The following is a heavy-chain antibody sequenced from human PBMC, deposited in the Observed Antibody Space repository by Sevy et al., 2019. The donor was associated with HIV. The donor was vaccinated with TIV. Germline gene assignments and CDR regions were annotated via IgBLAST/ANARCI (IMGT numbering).Heavy chain of an antibody. J-gene: IGHJ6*02. D-gene: IGHD4-17*01. CDR1: GFTFSSYG. Sequence: GGSLRLSCAASGFTFSSYGMHWVRQAPGKGLEWVAVIWYDGSNKYYADSGKGRFTNSRDNSKNTLYLQMNSLRAEDTAVYYWAREGYGDYRYYGMDVWGQGTTVTVSS. V-gene: IGHV3-33*01. CDR2: IWYDGSNK. CDR3: AREGYGDYRYYGMDV.